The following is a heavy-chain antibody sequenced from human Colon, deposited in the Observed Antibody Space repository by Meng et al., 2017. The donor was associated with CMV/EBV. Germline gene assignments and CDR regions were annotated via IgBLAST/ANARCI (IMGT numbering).Heavy chain of an antibody. J-gene: IGHJ6*02. CDR1: RFTFSSYE. D-gene: IGHD6-13*01. V-gene: IGHV3-48*03. Sequence: GESLRLSCAASRFTFSSYEMHWVRQAPGKGLEWVSHISNSGNTIDYADSVKGRFTISRDNAKDSLYLQMNSLRAEDTAVYYCARGRLAAAANRYYYYGVDVWGQGTTVTVSS. CDR2: ISNSGNTI. CDR3: ARGRLAAAANRYYYYGVDV.